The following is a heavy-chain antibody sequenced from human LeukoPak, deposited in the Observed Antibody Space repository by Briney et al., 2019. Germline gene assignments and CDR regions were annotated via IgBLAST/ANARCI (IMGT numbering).Heavy chain of an antibody. V-gene: IGHV3-64*01. D-gene: IGHD4-17*01. CDR1: GFTFSSDA. J-gene: IGHJ4*02. CDR3: ARDLGDYVPGPLDY. Sequence: GGSLGLSCAASGFTFSSDAMHWVRQAPGKGLEYVSAISSNGDSTYYANSVKGRFTISRDNSKNTLYLQMGSLRAEDMAVYYCARDLGDYVPGPLDYWGQGTLVTVSS. CDR2: ISSNGDST.